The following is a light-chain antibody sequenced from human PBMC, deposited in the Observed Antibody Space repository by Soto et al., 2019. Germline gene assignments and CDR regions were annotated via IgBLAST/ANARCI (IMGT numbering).Light chain of an antibody. CDR3: QQYKKWPPLT. J-gene: IGKJ4*01. CDR2: GAF. V-gene: IGKV3-15*01. Sequence: EIVMTQSPATLSVSPGETATLSCRASQSVAFHLAWYQQKPGQGPRLLIYGAFTRATGIPARFSGSGSGTEFTLTISSLQSEDLAVYYCQQYKKWPPLTFGGGTKVEI. CDR1: QSVAFH.